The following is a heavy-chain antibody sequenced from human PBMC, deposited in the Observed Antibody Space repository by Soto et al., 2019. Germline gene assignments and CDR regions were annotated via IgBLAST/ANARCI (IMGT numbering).Heavy chain of an antibody. V-gene: IGHV5-51*01. Sequence: GESLKISCKGSGYSITSYWIGWVRQMPGKGLEWMGIIYPGDSDTRYSPSFQGQVTISADKSISTAYLQWSSLKASDTAMYYCARQSGVWLSLNPYYFDYWGQGTLVTVSS. CDR2: IYPGDSDT. CDR1: GYSITSYW. J-gene: IGHJ4*02. D-gene: IGHD3-22*01. CDR3: ARQSGVWLSLNPYYFDY.